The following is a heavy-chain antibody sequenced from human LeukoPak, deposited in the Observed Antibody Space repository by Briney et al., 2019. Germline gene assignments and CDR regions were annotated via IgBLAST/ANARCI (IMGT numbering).Heavy chain of an antibody. CDR2: INPNSGGT. CDR1: GYTFTGYY. Sequence: GASVKVSCKASGYTFTGYYIHWVRQAPGQGLEWMGWINPNSGGTNYAQKFQGRVTMTRDTSISTAYMELSRLRSDDTAVYYCASAYSSSPDSFDIWGQGTMVTVSS. V-gene: IGHV1-2*02. D-gene: IGHD6-6*01. J-gene: IGHJ3*02. CDR3: ASAYSSSPDSFDI.